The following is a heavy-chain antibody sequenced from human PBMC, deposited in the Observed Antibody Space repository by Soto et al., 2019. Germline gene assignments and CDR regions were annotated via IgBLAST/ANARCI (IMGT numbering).Heavy chain of an antibody. CDR2: MNPNSANT. CDR1: GYTFSNND. D-gene: IGHD1-1*01. V-gene: IGHV1-8*01. Sequence: ASVKVSCKASGYTFSNNDISWLRQAPGQGPEWMGWMNPNSANTGYAQKFRGRVTMTRNTSISTAYMELSSLRSDDTAIYYCARMATSGTLNWFVFWGQGTLVTVSS. J-gene: IGHJ5*01. CDR3: ARMATSGTLNWFVF.